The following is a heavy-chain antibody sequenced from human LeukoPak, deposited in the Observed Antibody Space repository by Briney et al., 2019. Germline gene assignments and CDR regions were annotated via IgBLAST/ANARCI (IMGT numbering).Heavy chain of an antibody. Sequence: SETLSLTCTVSGGSISSYYWSWIRQPAGKGLEWIGRIYNDGSTNYNPSLKSRVTISIDTSKNQFSLSLNSVTAADTAVYYCARDRGYSYAFDYWGQGTLVT. CDR3: ARDRGYSYAFDY. J-gene: IGHJ4*02. CDR1: GGSISSYY. CDR2: IYNDGST. V-gene: IGHV4-4*07. D-gene: IGHD5-18*01.